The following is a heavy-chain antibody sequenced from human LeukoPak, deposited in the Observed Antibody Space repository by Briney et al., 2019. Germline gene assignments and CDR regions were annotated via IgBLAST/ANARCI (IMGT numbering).Heavy chain of an antibody. Sequence: GGSLRLSCAASGFTFSRYAMSWVRQAPGKGVEWGSAISGSGGRTYYADSVKGGFTISSDNSKNTLYLQMNSLRAEDTAVYYCARHGSSWYEYFDYWGQGTLVTVSS. CDR2: ISGSGGRT. CDR1: GFTFSRYA. V-gene: IGHV3-23*01. D-gene: IGHD6-13*01. CDR3: ARHGSSWYEYFDY. J-gene: IGHJ4*02.